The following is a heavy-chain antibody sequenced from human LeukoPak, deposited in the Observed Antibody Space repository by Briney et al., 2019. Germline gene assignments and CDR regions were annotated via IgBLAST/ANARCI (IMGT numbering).Heavy chain of an antibody. CDR2: FDPEDGET. D-gene: IGHD4-23*01. J-gene: IGHJ4*02. CDR1: GYTLTELS. CDR3: ATRGITVVNPHSTFEQ. Sequence: ASVKVSCEVSGYTLTELSMHWVRQAPGKGLEWMGGFDPEDGETIYAQKFQGRVTMTEDTSTDTAYMELSSLRSEDTAVYYCATRGITVVNPHSTFEQWGRGTLVTVSS. V-gene: IGHV1-24*01.